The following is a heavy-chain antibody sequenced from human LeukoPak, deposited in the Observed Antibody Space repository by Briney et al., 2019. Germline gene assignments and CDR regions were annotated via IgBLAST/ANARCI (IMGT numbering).Heavy chain of an antibody. J-gene: IGHJ4*02. V-gene: IGHV4-59*12. CDR3: ARGRFNHYDSSDHLFDY. CDR1: GGSISSYY. Sequence: SETLSLTCTVSGGSISSYYWSWIRQPPGKGLEWIGYIYYSGSTNYNPSLKSRVTISVDTSKNQFSLKLSSVTAADTAVYYCARGRFNHYDSSDHLFDYWGQGTLVTVSS. CDR2: IYYSGST. D-gene: IGHD3-22*01.